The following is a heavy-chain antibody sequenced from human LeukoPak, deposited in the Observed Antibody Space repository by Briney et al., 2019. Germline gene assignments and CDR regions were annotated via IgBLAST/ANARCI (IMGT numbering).Heavy chain of an antibody. Sequence: GRSLRLSCAASGFTFSSYAMHWVRQAPGKGLEWVAVISYDGSNKYYADSVKGRFTISRDNSKNTLYLQTNSLRAEDTAVYYCARDHGGGSYFDYWGQGTLVTVSS. D-gene: IGHD2-15*01. CDR1: GFTFSSYA. CDR2: ISYDGSNK. V-gene: IGHV3-30*04. CDR3: ARDHGGGSYFDY. J-gene: IGHJ4*02.